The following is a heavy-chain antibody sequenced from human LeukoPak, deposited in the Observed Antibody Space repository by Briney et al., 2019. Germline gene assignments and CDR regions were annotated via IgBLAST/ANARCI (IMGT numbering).Heavy chain of an antibody. CDR3: AKEGAYPIITYDS. V-gene: IGHV3-7*01. J-gene: IGHJ5*01. Sequence: GGSLRLSCAASGFTFSSYWMNWVRQAPGKGLEWVANIKRDGDEKNYVDSVKGRFSISRDNAKNSLYLQMDSLRAEDTAVYYCAKEGAYPIITYDSWGQGALVTVSS. CDR1: GFTFSSYW. D-gene: IGHD3-10*01. CDR2: IKRDGDEK.